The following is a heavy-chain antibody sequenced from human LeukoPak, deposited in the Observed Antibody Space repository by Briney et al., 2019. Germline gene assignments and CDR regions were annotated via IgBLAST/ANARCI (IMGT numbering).Heavy chain of an antibody. V-gene: IGHV1-69*13. J-gene: IGHJ4*02. CDR1: GGTFSSYA. CDR3: ALSAPDYDFWSGYYTSYFDY. D-gene: IGHD3-3*01. CDR2: IIPIFGTA. Sequence: SVKVSCKXSGGTFSSYAISWVRQTPGQGLEWMGGIIPIFGTANYAQKFQGRVTITADESTSTAYMELSSLRSEDTAVYYCALSAPDYDFWSGYYTSYFDYWGQGTLVTVSS.